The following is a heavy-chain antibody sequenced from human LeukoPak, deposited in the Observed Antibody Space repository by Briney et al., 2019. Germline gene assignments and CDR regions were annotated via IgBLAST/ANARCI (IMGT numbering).Heavy chain of an antibody. CDR1: GGSISSGGYS. V-gene: IGHV4-30-2*01. Sequence: SQTLSLTCAVSGGSISSGGYSWSWIRQPPGKGLEWIGYIYHSGSTYYNPSLKSRVTISVDTSKNQFSLKLSSVTAADTAVYYCASSDTAMVTGFDYWGQGTLVTVSS. CDR2: IYHSGST. D-gene: IGHD5-18*01. J-gene: IGHJ4*02. CDR3: ASSDTAMVTGFDY.